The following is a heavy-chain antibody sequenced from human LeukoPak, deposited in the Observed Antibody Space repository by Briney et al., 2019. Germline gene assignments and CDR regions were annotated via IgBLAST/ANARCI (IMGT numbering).Heavy chain of an antibody. Sequence: VGSLRLSCAASGFTFIIYAMHWVRQAPGKGLEWVAVISYDGRFRFYADSMKGRFTISRDNSKDTLYLQLSSLRLNHPAVYFCARGRVVPASRLDYWGRGTLVTVSS. D-gene: IGHD2-21*02. CDR2: ISYDGRFR. J-gene: IGHJ4*02. CDR3: ARGRVVPASRLDY. CDR1: GFTFIIYA. V-gene: IGHV3-30*15.